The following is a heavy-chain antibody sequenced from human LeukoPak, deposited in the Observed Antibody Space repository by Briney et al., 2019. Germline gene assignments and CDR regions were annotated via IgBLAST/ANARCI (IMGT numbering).Heavy chain of an antibody. V-gene: IGHV4-38-2*02. Sequence: SETLSLTCTVSGDSINSSFYWDWIRQPPGKGLEWIGSVYYSGTTYYNTSFKSRITISVDTSKTVLSLKLTSVTAADTAVYFCARRRRLGPSLDCWGQGTLVAVSS. CDR3: ARRRRLGPSLDC. CDR2: VYYSGTT. J-gene: IGHJ4*02. D-gene: IGHD1-26*01. CDR1: GDSINSSFY.